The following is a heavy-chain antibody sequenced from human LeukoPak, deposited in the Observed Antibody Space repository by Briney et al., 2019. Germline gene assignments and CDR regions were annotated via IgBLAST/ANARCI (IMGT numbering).Heavy chain of an antibody. CDR3: ARHVENLEGSGSYGYFDS. J-gene: IGHJ4*02. D-gene: IGHD1-26*01. CDR1: GVTISTTPYS. V-gene: IGHV4-39*01. Sequence: PSETLSLTCEASGVTISTTPYSWAWNGQPQGKTLEWITNIFYSGSTYYDLSLSRLVTFSVDTSRNVISLILSSVAATETAIYYCARHVENLEGSGSYGYFDSWGRGTLVTVSS. CDR2: IFYSGST.